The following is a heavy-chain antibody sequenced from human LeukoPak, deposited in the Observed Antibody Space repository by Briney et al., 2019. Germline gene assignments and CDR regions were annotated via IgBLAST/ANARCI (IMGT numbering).Heavy chain of an antibody. CDR1: GFTFSSYA. CDR3: AIMHGYYDGSGFWVQ. CDR2: ISPSGDRT. V-gene: IGHV3-23*01. D-gene: IGHD3-22*01. J-gene: IGHJ4*02. Sequence: GGSLRLSCAASGFTFSSYAMSWVRQAPGKGLEWVSFISPSGDRTSNADSVEGRFTISRDNTRNTPYLQMNSLRDEDTGVYYCAIMHGYYDGSGFWVQWGQGTLVTVSS.